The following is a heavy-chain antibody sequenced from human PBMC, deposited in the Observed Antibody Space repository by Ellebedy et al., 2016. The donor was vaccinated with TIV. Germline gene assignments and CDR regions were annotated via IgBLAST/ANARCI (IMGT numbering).Heavy chain of an antibody. CDR2: ITESGGNT. CDR1: GLTFSSHA. V-gene: IGHV3-23*01. D-gene: IGHD3-22*01. J-gene: IGHJ4*02. Sequence: GESLKISCAASGLTFSSHAMSWVRQAPGKGLEWVSSITESGGNTYYADSVKGRFTISRDNSKSTVDLQMDSLRAEDTAIYFCAKDRTPGDGYWVFDNWGQGTLVSVSS. CDR3: AKDRTPGDGYWVFDN.